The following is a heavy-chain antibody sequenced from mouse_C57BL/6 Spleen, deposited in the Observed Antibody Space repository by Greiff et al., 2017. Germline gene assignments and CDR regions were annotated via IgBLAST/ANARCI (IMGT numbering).Heavy chain of an antibody. J-gene: IGHJ4*01. CDR3: ARGGSYKGDYAMDY. CDR2: ISGGGGNT. V-gene: IGHV5-9*01. D-gene: IGHD1-1*02. CDR1: GLTFSSYT. Sequence: DVKLVESGGGLVKPGGSLKLSCAASGLTFSSYTMSWVRQTPEKRLEWVATISGGGGNTYYPDSVKGRFTISRDNAKNTLYLQMSSLRSEDTALYYCARGGSYKGDYAMDYWGQGTSVTVSS.